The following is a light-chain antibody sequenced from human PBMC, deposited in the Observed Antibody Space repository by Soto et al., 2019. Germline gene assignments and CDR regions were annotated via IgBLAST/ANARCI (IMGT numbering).Light chain of an antibody. Sequence: DIQMTQSPSSLSASVGDRVTITCRASQNRNIFFNWYQQKPGQAPTLLIKAASSLHSGVPSRFRGSGSGADFVLTISSLQPEEFSTYYFQQSFATPHTFGQGTKLEIK. CDR1: QNRNIF. CDR2: AAS. J-gene: IGKJ2*01. CDR3: QQSFATPHT. V-gene: IGKV1-39*01.